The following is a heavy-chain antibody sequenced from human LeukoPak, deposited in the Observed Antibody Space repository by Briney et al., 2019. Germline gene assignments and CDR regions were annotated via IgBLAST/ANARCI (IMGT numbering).Heavy chain of an antibody. D-gene: IGHD3-16*01. CDR3: ARHYGP. Sequence: PSETLSLTCTVSGGSVGSGGYYWSWIRQYPGKGLEWIGYIYDRGSTYYNPSLKSRVTISIDTSKNQFSLKLSSVTAADTAVYYCARHYGPWGQGTLVTVSS. CDR1: GGSVGSGGYY. V-gene: IGHV4-31*03. J-gene: IGHJ5*02. CDR2: IYDRGST.